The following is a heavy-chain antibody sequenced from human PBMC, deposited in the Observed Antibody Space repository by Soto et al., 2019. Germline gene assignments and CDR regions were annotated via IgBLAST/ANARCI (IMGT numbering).Heavy chain of an antibody. CDR2: ISAYNGNT. V-gene: IGHV1-18*01. D-gene: IGHD6-6*01. CDR3: ARDLGSRAYYYYGMDV. Sequence: ASVKVSCKAFGYTFTSYAISWVRQAPGQGLEWMGWISAYNGNTNYAQKLQGRVTMTTDTSTSTAYMELRSLRSDDTAVYYCARDLGSRAYYYYGMDVWGQGTTVTVSS. CDR1: GYTFTSYA. J-gene: IGHJ6*02.